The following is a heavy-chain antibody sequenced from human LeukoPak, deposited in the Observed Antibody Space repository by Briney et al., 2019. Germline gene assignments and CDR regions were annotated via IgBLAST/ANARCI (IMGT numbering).Heavy chain of an antibody. J-gene: IGHJ4*02. D-gene: IGHD3-22*01. Sequence: PGGSLRLSCAASGFTFSSYAMSWVRQAPGKGLELVSAISGSGGSTYYADSVKGRFTISRDNSKNTLYLQMNSLRAEDTAVYYCAARHYYYDSTLGWGQGTLVTVSS. CDR1: GFTFSSYA. V-gene: IGHV3-23*01. CDR2: ISGSGGST. CDR3: AARHYYYDSTLG.